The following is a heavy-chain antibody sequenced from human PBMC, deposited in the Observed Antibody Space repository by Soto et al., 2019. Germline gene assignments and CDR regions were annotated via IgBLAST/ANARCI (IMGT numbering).Heavy chain of an antibody. CDR2: INHSGST. CDR1: GGSFSGYY. D-gene: IGHD6-19*01. Sequence: SETLSLTCAVYGGSFSGYYWSWIRQPPGKGPEWIGEINHSGSTNYNPSLKSRVTMPVDTSKNQFSLKLSSVTAADTAVYYCARGRGSGWLYYYYGMDVWGQGTTATVSS. CDR3: ARGRGSGWLYYYYGMDV. J-gene: IGHJ6*02. V-gene: IGHV4-34*01.